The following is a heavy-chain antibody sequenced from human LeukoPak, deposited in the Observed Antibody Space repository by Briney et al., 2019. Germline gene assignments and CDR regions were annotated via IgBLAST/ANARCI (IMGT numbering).Heavy chain of an antibody. CDR3: VVSVLVLIIVDDAFEI. Sequence: ASVKVSSKVSGNTLTECSIHWVRQSPGEGLEWMGGFDPEVVDKAYAQKFQGRVTMTEDTSSDTAYMELRSLSSEDTAVYYCVVSVLVLIIVDDAFEIWGQGTVGTVSS. V-gene: IGHV1-24*01. D-gene: IGHD3-22*01. CDR1: GNTLTECS. CDR2: FDPEVVDK. J-gene: IGHJ3*02.